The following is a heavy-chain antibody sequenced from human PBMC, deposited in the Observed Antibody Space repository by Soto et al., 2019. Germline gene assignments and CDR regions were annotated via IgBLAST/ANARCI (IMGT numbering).Heavy chain of an antibody. CDR1: GFTFSIYA. V-gene: IGHV3-30-3*01. CDR3: ARDGEVDTDYYYGMDV. CDR2: ISYDGSNK. J-gene: IGHJ6*02. Sequence: GCSLRISSAASGFTFSIYAMHWVRQAPGKGLEWVAVISYDGSNKYYADSVKGRFTISRDNSKNTLYLQMNSLRAEDTAVYYCARDGEVDTDYYYGMDVWGQGTTVTVSS. D-gene: IGHD5-18*01.